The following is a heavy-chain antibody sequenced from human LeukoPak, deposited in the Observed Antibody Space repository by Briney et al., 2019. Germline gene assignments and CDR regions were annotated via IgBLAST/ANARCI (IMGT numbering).Heavy chain of an antibody. CDR1: GGSISSYY. Sequence: PSETLSLTCTVSGGSISSYYWSWIRQFPGKGLEWIGDISYSGSTKYNPTLKSRATISADTSKNQFSLKLTSVTAADTAVYYCAREARGSNGYYYNFWGQGTPVTVSS. V-gene: IGHV4-59*01. J-gene: IGHJ4*02. D-gene: IGHD3-22*01. CDR2: ISYSGST. CDR3: AREARGSNGYYYNF.